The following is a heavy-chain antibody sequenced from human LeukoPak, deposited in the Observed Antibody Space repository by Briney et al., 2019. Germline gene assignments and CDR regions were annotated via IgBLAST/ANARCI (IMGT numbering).Heavy chain of an antibody. V-gene: IGHV3-11*01. J-gene: IGHJ4*02. CDR2: ISTSGGST. CDR3: ARGPRGNFVWGHRFDY. CDR1: GFTFNEYC. D-gene: IGHD3-16*01. Sequence: GGSLRLSCAASGFTFNEYCMGWVRQAPGKGPEWISYISTSGGSTYYSDSVRGRFTISRDNAKNSLSLQLNRLKAEDTAVYYCARGPRGNFVWGHRFDYCGQGTLVTVSS.